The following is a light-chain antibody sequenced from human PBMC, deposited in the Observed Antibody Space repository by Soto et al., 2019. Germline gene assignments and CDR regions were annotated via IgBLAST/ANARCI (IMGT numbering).Light chain of an antibody. CDR1: KSISDT. CDR2: GAS. Sequence: CVSQGGRVDLGCRGSKSISDTLAWVQHKPGQAPRLLIYGASTRATGIPDRFRGSGSGTDFTLTISSLQSEDCAVYYCQQYKKRPPWTFGQGTKVDIK. CDR3: QQYKKRPPWT. V-gene: IGKV3D-15*01. J-gene: IGKJ1*01.